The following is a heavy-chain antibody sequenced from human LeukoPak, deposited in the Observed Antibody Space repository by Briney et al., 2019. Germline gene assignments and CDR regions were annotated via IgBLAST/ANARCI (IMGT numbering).Heavy chain of an antibody. D-gene: IGHD1-7*01. CDR2: IYYSGST. J-gene: IGHJ6*02. CDR3: ARDNWNYGSSMDV. CDR1: GGSVSSYY. Sequence: SETLSLTCTVSGGSVSSYYWSWIRQPPGKGLEWIGYIYYSGSTNYNPSLKSRVTISVDTPKNQFSLKLSSVTAADTAVYHCARDNWNYGSSMDVWGQGTTVTVSS. V-gene: IGHV4-59*02.